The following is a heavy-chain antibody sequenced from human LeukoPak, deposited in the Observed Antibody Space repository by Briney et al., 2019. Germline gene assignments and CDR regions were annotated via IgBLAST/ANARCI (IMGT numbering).Heavy chain of an antibody. CDR2: IYYSGST. D-gene: IGHD2-8*02. CDR1: GGSISSYY. CDR3: ARETCTGGVCCLEY. Sequence: SETLSLTCTVSGGSISSYYWSWIRQPPGKGLEWIGYIYYSGSTNYNPSLKSRVTISVDTSKNQFSLKLSSVTAADTAVYYCARETCTGGVCCLEYWGQGTLVTVSS. V-gene: IGHV4-59*01. J-gene: IGHJ4*02.